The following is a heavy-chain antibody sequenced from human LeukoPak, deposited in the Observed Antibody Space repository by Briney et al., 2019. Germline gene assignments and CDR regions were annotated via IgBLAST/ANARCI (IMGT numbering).Heavy chain of an antibody. CDR1: GDSISSNRYY. Sequence: PSETLSLTCTVSGDSISSNRYYWGWLRQSPGQVLEWIGSFYYRGSPYYNPSLKSRVTMSVDTSKNQFSLKLSSVTAADTAVYYCARHAGGISATGTRPFDYWGQGTLVTVSS. V-gene: IGHV4-39*01. D-gene: IGHD6-13*01. J-gene: IGHJ4*02. CDR2: FYYRGSP. CDR3: ARHAGGISATGTRPFDY.